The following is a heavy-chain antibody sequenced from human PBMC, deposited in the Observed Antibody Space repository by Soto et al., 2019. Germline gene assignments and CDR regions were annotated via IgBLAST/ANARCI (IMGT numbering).Heavy chain of an antibody. D-gene: IGHD6-19*01. Sequence: ESGGGVVQPGRSLRLSCAASGFTFSDYAMHWVRQAPGKGLEWVAVVSHDGRNTHYADSVKGRFTISRASSKNTVSLEMTSLRAEDTAVYYCAKGGRQWLVTSDFNYWGQGALVTVSS. V-gene: IGHV3-30*18. CDR1: GFTFSDYA. CDR2: VSHDGRNT. J-gene: IGHJ4*02. CDR3: AKGGRQWLVTSDFNY.